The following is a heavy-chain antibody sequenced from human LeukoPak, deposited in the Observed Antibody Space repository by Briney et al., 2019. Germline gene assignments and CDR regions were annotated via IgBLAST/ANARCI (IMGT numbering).Heavy chain of an antibody. J-gene: IGHJ6*03. D-gene: IGHD4-17*01. CDR2: IRYDGTNT. CDR1: GFTFSNYG. CDR3: AKPLGDHVVYYYYMDV. Sequence: GGSLRLSCVASGFTFSNYGMHWVRQAPGKGLDWVAFIRYDGTNTYHADSVKGRFTISRDNSKSTLFLQMDSLRVEDTAVYFSAKPLGDHVVYYYYMDVWGKGTTVTVSS. V-gene: IGHV3-30*02.